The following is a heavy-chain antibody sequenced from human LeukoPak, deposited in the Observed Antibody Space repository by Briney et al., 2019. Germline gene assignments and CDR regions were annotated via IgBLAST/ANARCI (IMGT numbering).Heavy chain of an antibody. CDR1: GFTFSSYG. CDR3: TSGGWFGELFIDY. D-gene: IGHD3-10*01. Sequence: GGSLRLSCAASGFTFSSYGMHWVRQAPGKGLEWVAVISYDGSNKYYADSVKGRFTISRDNSKNTLYLQMNSLKTEDTAVYYCTSGGWFGELFIDYWGQGTLVTVSS. CDR2: ISYDGSNK. J-gene: IGHJ4*02. V-gene: IGHV3-30*03.